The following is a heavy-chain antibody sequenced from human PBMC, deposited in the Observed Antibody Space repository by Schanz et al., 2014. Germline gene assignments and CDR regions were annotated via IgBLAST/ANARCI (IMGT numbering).Heavy chain of an antibody. J-gene: IGHJ3*02. V-gene: IGHV3-66*01. CDR3: ASERGYSYGYGAFDI. Sequence: EVQLVESGGGLVKPGGSLRLSCAASGITFSDYAMSWVRQAPGKGLEWVSVIYSGGSTYYADSVKGRFTISRDNSKNTLYLQMNSLRAEDTALYYCASERGYSYGYGAFDIWGQGTMVTVSS. D-gene: IGHD5-18*01. CDR2: IYSGGST. CDR1: GITFSDYA.